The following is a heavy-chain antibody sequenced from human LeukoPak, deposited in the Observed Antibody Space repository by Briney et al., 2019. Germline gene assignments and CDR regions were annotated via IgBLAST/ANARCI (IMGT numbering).Heavy chain of an antibody. V-gene: IGHV3-74*01. CDR2: INSDGSST. Sequence: GGSLRLSCAASGFTFSSYWMHWVRQAPGEGLVWVSRINSDGSSTSYADSVKGRFTISRDNSKNMIYLQMNSLRVEDTAVYHCAKDQSIEKWFSFHYWGQGTLVTVSS. CDR1: GFTFSSYW. CDR3: AKDQSIEKWFSFHY. J-gene: IGHJ4*02. D-gene: IGHD3-10*01.